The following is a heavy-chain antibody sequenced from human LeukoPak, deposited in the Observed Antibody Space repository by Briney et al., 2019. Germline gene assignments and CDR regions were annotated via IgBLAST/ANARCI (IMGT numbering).Heavy chain of an antibody. V-gene: IGHV4-59*01. J-gene: IGHJ4*02. CDR2: IHYSGST. D-gene: IGHD2-2*01. Sequence: SETLSLTCTVSGGSISSYYWSWIRQPPGKGLEWIGYIHYSGSTNYNPSLKSRVTISVDTSKNQFSLKLSSVTAADTAVYFCAKGTSDFDYWGRGTLVTVSS. CDR1: GGSISSYY. CDR3: AKGTSDFDY.